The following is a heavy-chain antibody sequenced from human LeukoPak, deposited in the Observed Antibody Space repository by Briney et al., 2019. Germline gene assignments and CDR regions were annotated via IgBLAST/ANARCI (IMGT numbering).Heavy chain of an antibody. CDR3: AREGRYRYGYNEYHSYMDI. Sequence: PSETLSLTCTVSGGSISSYYWSWIRQPPGKGLEWIGYIYYSGSTKYNPSLKSRVTISVDTSKNQFSLKLSSVTAADTAVYYCAREGRYRYGYNEYHSYMDIWGKGTTVTVSS. J-gene: IGHJ6*03. CDR2: IYYSGST. V-gene: IGHV4-59*01. D-gene: IGHD5-24*01. CDR1: GGSISSYY.